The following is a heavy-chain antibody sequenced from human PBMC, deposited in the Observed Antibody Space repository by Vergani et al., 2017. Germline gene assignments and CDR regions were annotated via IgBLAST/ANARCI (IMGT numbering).Heavy chain of an antibody. V-gene: IGHV1-8*01. J-gene: IGHJ4*01. Sequence: QVQLVQSGAEVKKPGASVKVSCKASGYTFTSYDINWVRQATGQGLEWMGWMNPNSGNTGYAQKFQGRVTMTRNTSISTAYMELSSLRSEDTAVYYCARGSTIFGVVIEYYFDYWGHGTLVTVSS. CDR2: MNPNSGNT. CDR1: GYTFTSYD. D-gene: IGHD3-3*01. CDR3: ARGSTIFGVVIEYYFDY.